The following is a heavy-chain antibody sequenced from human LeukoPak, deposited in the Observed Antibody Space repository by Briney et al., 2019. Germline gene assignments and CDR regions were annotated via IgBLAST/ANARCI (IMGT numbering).Heavy chain of an antibody. CDR3: ARDKSEGAFDY. V-gene: IGHV1-24*01. D-gene: IGHD1-26*01. Sequence: ASVKVSCKVSGYTLTELSMHWVRQAPGKGLEWMGGFDPEDGETIYAQKFQGRVTMTRDTSISTAYMELSRLRSDDTAVYYCARDKSEGAFDYWGQGTLVTVSS. CDR1: GYTLTELS. J-gene: IGHJ4*02. CDR2: FDPEDGET.